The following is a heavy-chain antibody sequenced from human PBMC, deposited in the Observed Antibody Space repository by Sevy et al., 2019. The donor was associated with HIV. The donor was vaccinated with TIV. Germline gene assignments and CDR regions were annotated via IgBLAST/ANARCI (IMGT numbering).Heavy chain of an antibody. J-gene: IGHJ5*02. CDR3: ARVATGTHHNNWFDP. CDR2: IYHSGST. V-gene: IGHV4-30-2*01. D-gene: IGHD1-1*01. Sequence: SETLSLTCAVSGGSISSGGYSWSWIRQPPGKGLEWIGYIYHSGSTYYNPSLKSRLTISVDRSKNQFSLNLSSVIAADTAVYYCARVATGTHHNNWFDPWGQGTLVTVSS. CDR1: GGSISSGGYS.